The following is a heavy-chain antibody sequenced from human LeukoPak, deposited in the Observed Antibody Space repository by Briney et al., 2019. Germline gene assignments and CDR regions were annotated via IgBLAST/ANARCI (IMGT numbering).Heavy chain of an antibody. J-gene: IGHJ4*02. CDR3: AREGHNLWFGTGFDF. CDR2: ISSSGSTI. D-gene: IGHD3-10*01. CDR1: GFNFSDYY. Sequence: AGGSLRLSWAVSGFNFSDYYMSWTRQAPGKGLEWVSYISSSGSTIYYADSVKGRFTISRDNAKNSLYLQMNSLRPEDTAVYYCAREGHNLWFGTGFDFWGQGTLVTVSS. V-gene: IGHV3-11*01.